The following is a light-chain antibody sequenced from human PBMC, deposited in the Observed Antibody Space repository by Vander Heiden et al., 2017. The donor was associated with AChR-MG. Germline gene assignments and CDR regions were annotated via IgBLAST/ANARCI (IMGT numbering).Light chain of an antibody. V-gene: IGKV1-27*01. J-gene: IGKJ3*01. Sequence: DIQMTPSPSSLSASVGDGVTITCRASQGISNYLAWYRQKPGKVPELLIYATSTLQSGVPSRFSGSGSGTDFSLTIISLQPEDVATYYCQKYNSAPFTFGPGTKVDLK. CDR3: QKYNSAPFT. CDR1: QGISNY. CDR2: ATS.